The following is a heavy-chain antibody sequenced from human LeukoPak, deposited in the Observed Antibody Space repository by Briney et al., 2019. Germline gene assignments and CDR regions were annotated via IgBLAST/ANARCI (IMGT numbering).Heavy chain of an antibody. J-gene: IGHJ4*02. CDR1: GFTFSSYA. CDR2: ISSGGGST. D-gene: IGHD6-13*01. V-gene: IGHV3-23*01. Sequence: GGSLRLSCAASGFTFSSYAMSWARQAPGKGLEWVTSISSGGGSTYYADSVKGRFTISRDNPKNTLYLQMNSLRAEDTAVYYCAKHIAAAGSRGFDYWGQGTLVTVSS. CDR3: AKHIAAAGSRGFDY.